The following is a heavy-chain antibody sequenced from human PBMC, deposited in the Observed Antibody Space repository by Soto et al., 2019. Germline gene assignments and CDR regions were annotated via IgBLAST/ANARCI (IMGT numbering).Heavy chain of an antibody. V-gene: IGHV4-4*07. J-gene: IGHJ5*02. CDR1: GGSINSYY. D-gene: IGHD1-26*01. Sequence: SETLSLTCTVSGGSINSYYWSWIRQPAGKGLEWIGRIYTSGSTNYNPSPKSRVTMSVDTSKNRFSLKLSSVTAADTAVYYCARGIYSKVGATIWFDPWGQGTLVTVS. CDR3: ARGIYSKVGATIWFDP. CDR2: IYTSGST.